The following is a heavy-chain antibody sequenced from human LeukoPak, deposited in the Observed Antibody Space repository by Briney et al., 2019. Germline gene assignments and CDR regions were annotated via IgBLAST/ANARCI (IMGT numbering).Heavy chain of an antibody. CDR3: AELGITMIGGV. CDR1: GFTFSSYA. Sequence: GGSLRLSCAASGFTFSSYAMSWVRQAPGKGLEWVSSISTSGSSTNYADSVKGRFTISRDNSRNTLYLQMNSLRAEDTAVYYCAELGITMIGGVWGKGTTVTISS. J-gene: IGHJ6*04. CDR2: ISTSGSST. D-gene: IGHD3-10*02. V-gene: IGHV3-23*01.